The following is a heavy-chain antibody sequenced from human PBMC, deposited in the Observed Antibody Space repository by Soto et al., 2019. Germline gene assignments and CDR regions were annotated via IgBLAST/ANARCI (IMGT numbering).Heavy chain of an antibody. V-gene: IGHV3-23*01. CDR3: AKWSIVVVVATSDWFDP. Sequence: PGGSLRLPCAASGFSFSRHAMNWVRQAPGKGLEWVSAISDNGGSTSYADSVKGRFTISRDNSKNTLYLQMNSLRAEDTAVYYCAKWSIVVVVATSDWFDPWGQGTLVTVSS. J-gene: IGHJ5*02. CDR1: GFSFSRHA. CDR2: ISDNGGST. D-gene: IGHD2-15*01.